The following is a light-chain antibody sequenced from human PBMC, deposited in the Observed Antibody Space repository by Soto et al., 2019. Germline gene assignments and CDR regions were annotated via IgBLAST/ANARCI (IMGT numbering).Light chain of an antibody. Sequence: EIVLTQSPGTLSLSPGERATLSCRASQSVSSSYLVWHQQKPGQAPRLLIHGASSRATGIPDRISGSGSGTDFTLTISRLEPEDFAVYYCQQYGSSPITFGQGTRLEIK. J-gene: IGKJ5*01. CDR3: QQYGSSPIT. V-gene: IGKV3-20*01. CDR2: GAS. CDR1: QSVSSSY.